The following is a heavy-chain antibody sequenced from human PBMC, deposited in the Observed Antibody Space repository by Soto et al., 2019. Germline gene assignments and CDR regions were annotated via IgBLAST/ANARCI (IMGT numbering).Heavy chain of an antibody. D-gene: IGHD5-18*01. Sequence: SETLSLTCTVSGGSISSYYWSWIRQPPGKGLEWIGYIYYSGSTNYNPSLKSRVTISVDTSKNQFSLKLSSVTAADTAVYYCAREDTAMASFHYWGQGTLVTVSS. CDR2: IYYSGST. V-gene: IGHV4-59*01. CDR3: AREDTAMASFHY. CDR1: GGSISSYY. J-gene: IGHJ4*02.